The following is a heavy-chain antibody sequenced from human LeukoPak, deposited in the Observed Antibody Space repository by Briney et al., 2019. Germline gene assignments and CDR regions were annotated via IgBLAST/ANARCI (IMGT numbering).Heavy chain of an antibody. V-gene: IGHV1-18*01. CDR2: IGTVNANA. J-gene: IGHJ6*02. CDR1: GYTFKNYN. CDR3: ARDLYPRPKYYYYYGMDV. Sequence: GASVKVSCKASGYTFKNYNINWVRQAPGQGLEWMGWIGTVNANANYAQKFQGRVTITADKSTSTAYMELSSLRSEDTAVYYCARDLYPRPKYYYYYGMDVWGQGTTVTVSS. D-gene: IGHD2/OR15-2a*01.